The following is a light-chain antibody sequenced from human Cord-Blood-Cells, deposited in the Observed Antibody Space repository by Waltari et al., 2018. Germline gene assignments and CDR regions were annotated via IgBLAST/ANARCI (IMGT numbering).Light chain of an antibody. CDR1: SSDVVSYNL. CDR3: CSLAGSNTWV. J-gene: IGLJ3*02. CDR2: EVS. V-gene: IGLV2-23*02. Sequence: QSDLPYSASVSGSPGQSITISCTGTSSDVVSYNLLTWYQQPPVKASKLIIYEVSKRPARISHRFAGSKSGNTAPLTITGRQAEDDADYYCCSLAGSNTWVFGGGTKHTVL.